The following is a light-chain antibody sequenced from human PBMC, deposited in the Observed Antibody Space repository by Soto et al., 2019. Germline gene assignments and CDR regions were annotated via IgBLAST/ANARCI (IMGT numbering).Light chain of an antibody. V-gene: IGLV2-14*03. CDR3: TSFAPGRIYV. CDR2: EVS. Sequence: QSALTQPASVSGSPGQSITISCSGTSSDIGAYDLVSWYQQHPGRAPKLIIYEVSHRFSGLSYRFSGSKSGNTASLTISGLQAEDEGDYCTSFAPGRIYVFGSGTKVTVL. CDR1: SSDIGAYDL. J-gene: IGLJ1*01.